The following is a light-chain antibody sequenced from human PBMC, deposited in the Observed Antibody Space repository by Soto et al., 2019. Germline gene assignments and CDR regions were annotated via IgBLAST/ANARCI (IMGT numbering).Light chain of an antibody. CDR1: QSISSW. CDR2: KAS. Sequence: TMTCRASQSISSWLAWYQQKPGKAPKFLIYKASSLEIGVPSRFSGSGSGTEFTLTISSLQPDDFATYYCQQYNSYSAWTFGQGTKVDIK. J-gene: IGKJ1*01. V-gene: IGKV1-5*03. CDR3: QQYNSYSAWT.